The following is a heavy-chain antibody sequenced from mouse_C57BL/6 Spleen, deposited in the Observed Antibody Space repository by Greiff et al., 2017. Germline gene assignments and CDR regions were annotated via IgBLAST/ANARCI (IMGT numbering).Heavy chain of an antibody. CDR2: IYPGDGDT. J-gene: IGHJ4*01. D-gene: IGHD2-1*01. CDR3: ARAIYYGNPDAMDY. Sequence: QVQLQQSGPELVKPGASVKISCKASGYAFSSSWMNWVKQRPGKGLEWIGRIYPGDGDTNYNGKFKGKATLTADKSSSTAYMQLSSLTSEDSAVYFCARAIYYGNPDAMDYWGQGTSVTVSS. V-gene: IGHV1-82*01. CDR1: GYAFSSSW.